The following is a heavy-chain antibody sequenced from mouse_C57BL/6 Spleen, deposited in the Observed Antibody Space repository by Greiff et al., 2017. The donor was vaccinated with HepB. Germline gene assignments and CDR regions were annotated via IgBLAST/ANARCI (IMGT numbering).Heavy chain of an antibody. V-gene: IGHV1-69*01. CDR3: AREEIASFAY. Sequence: QVQLQQPGAELVMPGASVKLSCKASGYTFTSYWMHWVKQRPGQGLAWIGEIDPSDSYTNYNQKFKGKSTLTVDKSSSTAYMQLSSLTSEDSAVYYCAREEIASFAYWGQGTLVTVSA. CDR2: IDPSDSYT. J-gene: IGHJ3*01. CDR1: GYTFTSYW.